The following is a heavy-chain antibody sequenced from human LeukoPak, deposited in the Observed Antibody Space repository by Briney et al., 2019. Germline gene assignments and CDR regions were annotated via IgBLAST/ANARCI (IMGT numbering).Heavy chain of an antibody. J-gene: IGHJ3*02. CDR3: ARMRLYYDILTGYAGAFDI. Sequence: SETLSLTCTVSGGSISSYYWSWIRQPPGKGLEWIGDIYYSGSTNYNPSLKSRVTISVDTSKNQFSLKLSSVTAADTAVYYCARMRLYYDILTGYAGAFDIWGQGTMVTVSS. CDR2: IYYSGST. D-gene: IGHD3-9*01. CDR1: GGSISSYY. V-gene: IGHV4-59*08.